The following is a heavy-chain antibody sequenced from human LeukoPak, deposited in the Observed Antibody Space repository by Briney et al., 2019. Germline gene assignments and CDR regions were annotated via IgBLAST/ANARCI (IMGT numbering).Heavy chain of an antibody. J-gene: IGHJ4*02. V-gene: IGHV3-30*03. Sequence: GGSLRLSCAASGFSFSDSGMNWVRQDPGKGLEWVAVISYDGSKEYYADSLKGRFTISRDNSKNTLYLQMNSLRVEDTAIYYCARDGGDYWGQGTLVTVSS. D-gene: IGHD3-16*01. CDR2: ISYDGSKE. CDR3: ARDGGDY. CDR1: GFSFSDSG.